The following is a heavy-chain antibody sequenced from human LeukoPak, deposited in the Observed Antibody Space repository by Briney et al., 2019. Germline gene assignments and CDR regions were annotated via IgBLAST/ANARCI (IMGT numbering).Heavy chain of an antibody. V-gene: IGHV3-72*01. Sequence: GGSLRLSCAASGFTFSDYYMDWVRQAPGKGLEWVGRIRNKANKYITDYAASVKDRFTISRDDSKSTLNLQMNRLKTEDTAVYYCATHDSSGYGDYWGQGTLVTVSS. CDR3: ATHDSSGYGDY. D-gene: IGHD3-22*01. CDR2: IRNKANKYIT. CDR1: GFTFSDYY. J-gene: IGHJ4*02.